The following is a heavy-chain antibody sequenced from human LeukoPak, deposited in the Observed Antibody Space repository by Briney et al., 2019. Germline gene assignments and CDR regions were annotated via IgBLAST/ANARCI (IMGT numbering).Heavy chain of an antibody. Sequence: SETLSLTCTVSGDSISSYYWSWIRQPPGKGLEWVGYIYYSGSTNYNPSLKSRVTISMDTSKNQFSLKLSSVAAADTAVYYCARRRRIAAAGTDAFDMWGQGTMVTVSS. V-gene: IGHV4-59*08. CDR1: GDSISSYY. CDR3: ARRRRIAAAGTDAFDM. J-gene: IGHJ3*02. CDR2: IYYSGST. D-gene: IGHD6-13*01.